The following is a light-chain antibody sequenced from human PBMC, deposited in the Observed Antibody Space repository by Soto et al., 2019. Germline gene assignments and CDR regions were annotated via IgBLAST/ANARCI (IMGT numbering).Light chain of an antibody. CDR3: QQYENYWT. CDR2: DAS. J-gene: IGKJ1*01. Sequence: DIQMTQSPSTLSATSGDRVTITCRASQSISSWLAWYQHQPGTAPKLLIYDASNLDSGVPSRFSGSGSGTEFSLTISNLQPDDCATYYCQQYENYWTFGQGTKVDIK. V-gene: IGKV1-5*01. CDR1: QSISSW.